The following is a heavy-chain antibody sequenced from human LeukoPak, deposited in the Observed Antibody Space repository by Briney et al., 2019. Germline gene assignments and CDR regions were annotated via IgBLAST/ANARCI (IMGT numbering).Heavy chain of an antibody. CDR3: ARFIARLNWFDP. Sequence: SETLSLTCTVSGGSISSHYWSWIRQPPGKGLEWIGYIYYSGSTNYNPSLKSRVTISVDTSKNQFSLKLSSVTAADTAVYYCARFIARLNWFDPWGQGTLVTVSS. CDR1: GGSISSHY. V-gene: IGHV4-59*11. J-gene: IGHJ5*02. CDR2: IYYSGST. D-gene: IGHD6-6*01.